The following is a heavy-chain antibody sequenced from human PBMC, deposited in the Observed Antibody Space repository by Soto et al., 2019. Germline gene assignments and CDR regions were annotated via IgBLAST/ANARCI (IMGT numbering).Heavy chain of an antibody. V-gene: IGHV3-33*01. CDR2: IWYDGSNK. D-gene: IGHD1-26*01. CDR3: APVGAVVRRLDY. Sequence: PGGSLRLSCGASGFTFSSYGMRWVRQAPGKGLEWVAVIWYDGSNKYYADSVKGRFTISRDNSKNTLYLQMNSLRAEDTAVYYCAPVGAVVRRLDYWGQGTLVTVSS. J-gene: IGHJ4*02. CDR1: GFTFSSYG.